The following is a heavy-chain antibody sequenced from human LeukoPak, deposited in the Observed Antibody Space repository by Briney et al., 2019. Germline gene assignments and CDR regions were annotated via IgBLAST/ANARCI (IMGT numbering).Heavy chain of an antibody. CDR1: GYTLTELS. Sequence: ASVKVSCKVSGYTLTELSMHWVRQAPGKGLEWMGGFDPEDGETIYAQKFQGRVTMTEDTSTDTAYMELSSLRSEDTAVYYCATAKIDYGDYDPYFDYWGQRTLVTVSS. D-gene: IGHD4-17*01. J-gene: IGHJ4*02. V-gene: IGHV1-24*01. CDR2: FDPEDGET. CDR3: ATAKIDYGDYDPYFDY.